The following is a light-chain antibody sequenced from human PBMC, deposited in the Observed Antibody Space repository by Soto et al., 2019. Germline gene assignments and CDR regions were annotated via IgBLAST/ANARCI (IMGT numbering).Light chain of an antibody. CDR1: QGINIF. CDR2: AAS. J-gene: IGKJ2*01. V-gene: IGKV1-9*01. Sequence: DIHLTQSPSFLSASVVERFTITCRASQGINIFLAWFQQKPGKAPNLLISAASTLQSGAPSRFSGSGSETEFTLTITSLQPEDSATYYCQQRNSYPRTFGQGTKVDIK. CDR3: QQRNSYPRT.